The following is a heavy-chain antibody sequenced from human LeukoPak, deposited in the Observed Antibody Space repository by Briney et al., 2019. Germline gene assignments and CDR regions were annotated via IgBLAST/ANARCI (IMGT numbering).Heavy chain of an antibody. CDR2: ISAYNGNT. D-gene: IGHD3-9*01. CDR3: ARGGEMYYDILTTLGY. Sequence: ASVKVSCKASGYTFTSYVITWVRQAPGQGLEWMGWISAYNGNTNYAQNLQGRVTMTTDTSTSTAYMELRSLRSDDTAVYYCARGGEMYYDILTTLGYWGQGTLVTVSS. V-gene: IGHV1-18*01. J-gene: IGHJ4*02. CDR1: GYTFTSYV.